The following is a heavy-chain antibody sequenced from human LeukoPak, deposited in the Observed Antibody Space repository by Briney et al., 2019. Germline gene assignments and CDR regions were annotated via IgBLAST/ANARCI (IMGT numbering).Heavy chain of an antibody. V-gene: IGHV3-23*01. CDR1: GFTFSSYA. CDR3: AGDRNPSWFYY. CDR2: ISGSGGST. J-gene: IGHJ4*02. Sequence: GGSLRLSCAASGFTFSSYAMSWVRQAPGKGLEWVSAISGSGGSTYYADSVRGRFTISRDDSKSTLYLQMNSLRADDTAVYYCAGDRNPSWFYYWGQGTLLIVSS. D-gene: IGHD2/OR15-2a*01.